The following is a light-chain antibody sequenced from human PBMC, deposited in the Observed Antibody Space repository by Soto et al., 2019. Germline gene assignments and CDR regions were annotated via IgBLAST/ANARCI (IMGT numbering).Light chain of an antibody. CDR1: QFISNS. Sequence: EIVMTQSPATLSVSPGERVTLSCRASQFISNSLAWYQQRPGQPPRLLIYDASNRATGIPARFSGSGSGTDFTLNISSLENEDFAVYYCQQRSNWPLTFGGGTKVDIK. V-gene: IGKV3-11*01. CDR3: QQRSNWPLT. J-gene: IGKJ4*01. CDR2: DAS.